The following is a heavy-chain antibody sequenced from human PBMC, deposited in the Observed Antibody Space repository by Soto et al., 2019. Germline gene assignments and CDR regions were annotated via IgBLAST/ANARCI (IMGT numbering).Heavy chain of an antibody. V-gene: IGHV1-69*06. CDR1: GGTFSSYS. CDR3: ARDSIAGIVVVTAIPYYYGMDV. J-gene: IGHJ6*02. CDR2: IIPIFGTA. D-gene: IGHD2-21*02. Sequence: SVKVSCEAAGGTFSSYSISWVRQAPGQGLEWMGGIIPIFGTANYAQKFQGRVTITADKSTSTAYMELSSLRSEDTAVYYCARDSIAGIVVVTAIPYYYGMDVWGQGTTVTXS.